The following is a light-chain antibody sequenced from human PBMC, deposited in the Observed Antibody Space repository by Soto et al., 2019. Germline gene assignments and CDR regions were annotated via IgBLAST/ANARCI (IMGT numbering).Light chain of an antibody. CDR1: QSVSSNF. CDR2: NAS. V-gene: IGKV3-20*01. CDR3: QQYSTSSPRYT. Sequence: EIVLTQSPGTLSLSPGERATLFCRASQSVSSNFLAWSQQKPGQAPRLLIYNASRRAAGIPDRFSGSGSGTDFTLTISRLEPEDFAVYYCQQYSTSSPRYTFGQGTKLEIK. J-gene: IGKJ2*01.